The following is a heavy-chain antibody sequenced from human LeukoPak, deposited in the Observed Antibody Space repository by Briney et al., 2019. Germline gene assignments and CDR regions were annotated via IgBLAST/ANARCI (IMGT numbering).Heavy chain of an antibody. Sequence: PGGSLRLSCAASGFTFSSYAIHWVRQAPGKGLEWVAVISYDGSNKYYADSVKGRFTISRDNSKNTLYLQMNSLRAEDTAVYYCARGHYDILTGYPFDYWGQGTLVTVSS. CDR1: GFTFSSYA. D-gene: IGHD3-9*01. CDR3: ARGHYDILTGYPFDY. V-gene: IGHV3-30-3*01. J-gene: IGHJ4*02. CDR2: ISYDGSNK.